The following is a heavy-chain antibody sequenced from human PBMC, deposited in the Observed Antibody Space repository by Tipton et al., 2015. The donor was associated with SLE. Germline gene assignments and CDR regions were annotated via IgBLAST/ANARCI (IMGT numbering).Heavy chain of an antibody. CDR2: VYYSGST. J-gene: IGHJ4*02. V-gene: IGHV4-39*07. CDR1: GASISSSSYY. CDR3: ARDEYRYDTTGYHLLGHFDF. D-gene: IGHD3-22*01. Sequence: TLSLTCTVSGASISSSSYYWVWFRQPPGKGLEWTGSVYYSGSTSYNPSLKSRVTISIDTSKRQFSLQLSSVTAADTAVYYCARDEYRYDTTGYHLLGHFDFWGQGTLVTVSS.